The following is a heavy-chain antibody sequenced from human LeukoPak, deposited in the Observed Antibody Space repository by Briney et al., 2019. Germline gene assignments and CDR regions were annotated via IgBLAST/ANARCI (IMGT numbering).Heavy chain of an antibody. V-gene: IGHV4-34*01. J-gene: IGHJ4*02. CDR3: ARGAVNYYDSSGSPKYYFDY. Sequence: SETLSLTCAVHGGSFSGYYWRWIRQPPGKGLEWIGEINHSGSTNYNPSLKSRVTISVDTSKNQFSLKLSSVTAADTAVYYCARGAVNYYDSSGSPKYYFDYWGQGTLVTVSS. CDR2: INHSGST. CDR1: GGSFSGYY. D-gene: IGHD3-22*01.